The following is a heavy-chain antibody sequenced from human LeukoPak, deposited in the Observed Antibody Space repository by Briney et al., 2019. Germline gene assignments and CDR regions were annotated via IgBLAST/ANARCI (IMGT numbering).Heavy chain of an antibody. J-gene: IGHJ4*02. CDR2: INHSGST. CDR3: ARAERVAGYGY. Sequence: PSETLSLTCTVSGGSISSYYWSWIRQPPGKGLEWIGEINHSGSTNYNPSLKSRVTISVDTSKNQFSLKLSSVTAADTAVYYCARAERVAGYGYRGQGTLVTVSS. CDR1: GGSISSYY. V-gene: IGHV4-34*01. D-gene: IGHD6-13*01.